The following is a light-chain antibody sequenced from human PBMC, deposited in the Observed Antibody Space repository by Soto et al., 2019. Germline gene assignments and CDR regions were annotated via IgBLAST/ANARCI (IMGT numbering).Light chain of an antibody. V-gene: IGLV1-40*01. Sequence: QSVLTQPPSVSGAPGQRVTISCTGSSSNIGAGHDVHWYQQLPGTAPKLLIYGNNNRPSGVPDRFSGSKSAISASLVITGLQADDEADYYCQSYDNSLTEWVFGGGTKLTVL. CDR2: GNN. CDR3: QSYDNSLTEWV. J-gene: IGLJ3*02. CDR1: SSNIGAGHD.